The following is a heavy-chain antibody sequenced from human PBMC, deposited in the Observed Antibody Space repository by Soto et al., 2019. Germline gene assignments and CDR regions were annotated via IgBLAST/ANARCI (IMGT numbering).Heavy chain of an antibody. CDR1: GFTFSSYS. J-gene: IGHJ6*02. D-gene: IGHD2-21*02. Sequence: GGSLRLSCAASGFTFSSYSMNWVRQAPGKGLEWVSYISSSSSTIYYADSVKGRFTISRDNAKNSLYLQMNSLRDEDTAVYYCAREGLCGGDCYFFSGYYYYGMDVWGQGTTVTVSS. V-gene: IGHV3-48*02. CDR3: AREGLCGGDCYFFSGYYYYGMDV. CDR2: ISSSSSTI.